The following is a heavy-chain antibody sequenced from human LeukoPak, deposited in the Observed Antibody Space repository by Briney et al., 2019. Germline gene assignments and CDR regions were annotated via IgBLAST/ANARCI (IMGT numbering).Heavy chain of an antibody. CDR3: ARTPPRPGGGDDAFDI. CDR1: GFNFSSKF. Sequence: GALRPLWSTFGFNFSSKFQDWVRQGPGQGLGRGWIICSGGSTYYADSVKGRFTISRDNSKNTLYLQMYSLRAEDTAVYYCARTPPRPGGGDDAFDIWGQGTMVTVS. CDR2: ICSGGST. V-gene: IGHV3-66*01. J-gene: IGHJ3*02. D-gene: IGHD4-17*01.